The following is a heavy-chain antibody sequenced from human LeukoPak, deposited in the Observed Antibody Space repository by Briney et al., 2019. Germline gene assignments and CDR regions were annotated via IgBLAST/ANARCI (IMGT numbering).Heavy chain of an antibody. Sequence: GGALRLSCVASRFTFSRSAMSWVRQTPGKGQEWDSSISGTADTTYYADSVKGRFTISRDNSNNTLYLQMNSLRADDTAVYYCVKDKSPRVTLGLDYWGQGTLVTVSS. CDR3: VKDKSPRVTLGLDY. J-gene: IGHJ4*02. V-gene: IGHV3-23*01. CDR1: RFTFSRSA. D-gene: IGHD2-21*02. CDR2: ISGTADTT.